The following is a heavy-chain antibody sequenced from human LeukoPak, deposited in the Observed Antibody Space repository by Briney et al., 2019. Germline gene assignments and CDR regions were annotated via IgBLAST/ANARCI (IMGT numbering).Heavy chain of an antibody. CDR1: GFTFSSDC. Sequence: GGSLRLSCAASGFTFSSDCMSWVRQAPGKGLEWVANIKQDGSETYYVDSVKGRFTISRDNAKNTLYLQMNSLRAEDTAVYYCARDPAVCTNGVCYTGNFDYWGQGTLVTVSS. J-gene: IGHJ4*02. CDR3: ARDPAVCTNGVCYTGNFDY. CDR2: IKQDGSET. D-gene: IGHD2-8*01. V-gene: IGHV3-7*01.